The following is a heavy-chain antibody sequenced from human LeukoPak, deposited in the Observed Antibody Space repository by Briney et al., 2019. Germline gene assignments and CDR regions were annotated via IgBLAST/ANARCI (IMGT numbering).Heavy chain of an antibody. CDR2: INSDGSST. CDR3: ARGGYSGYDLVYYYYYYGMDV. V-gene: IGHV3-74*01. J-gene: IGHJ6*02. D-gene: IGHD5-12*01. Sequence: GGSLRLSCAASGFTFISYWMHWVRQAPGKGLVWVSRINSDGSSTSYADSVKGRFTISRDNAKNTLYLQMNSLRAEDTAVYYCARGGYSGYDLVYYYYYYGMDVWGQGTTVTVSS. CDR1: GFTFISYW.